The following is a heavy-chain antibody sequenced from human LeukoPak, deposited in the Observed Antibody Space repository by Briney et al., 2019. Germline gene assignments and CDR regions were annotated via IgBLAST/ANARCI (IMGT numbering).Heavy chain of an antibody. CDR2: ISGYNGNT. J-gene: IGHJ4*02. V-gene: IGHV1-18*01. CDR3: ARGSDSSGYYYNY. CDR1: GYTFTNYG. D-gene: IGHD3-22*01. Sequence: ASVKVSCKASGYTFTNYGISWVRQAPGQGLEWMGWISGYNGNTKNVQKFRGRVTMTTDTSTSTAYMELRSLRSDDTGVYYCARGSDSSGYYYNYWGQGTLVTVSS.